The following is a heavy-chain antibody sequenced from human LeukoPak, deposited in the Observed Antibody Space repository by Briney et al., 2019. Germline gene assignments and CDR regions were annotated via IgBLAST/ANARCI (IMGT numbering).Heavy chain of an antibody. D-gene: IGHD6-19*01. CDR1: GFTFSSYA. V-gene: IGHV3-30*04. Sequence: GGSLRLSCAASGFTFSSYAMHWVRQAPGKGLEWVAVISYDGSNKYYADSVKGRFTISRDNSKNTLYLQMNSLRAEDTAVYYCARVSVAGLGDYWGQGTLVTVSS. J-gene: IGHJ4*02. CDR3: ARVSVAGLGDY. CDR2: ISYDGSNK.